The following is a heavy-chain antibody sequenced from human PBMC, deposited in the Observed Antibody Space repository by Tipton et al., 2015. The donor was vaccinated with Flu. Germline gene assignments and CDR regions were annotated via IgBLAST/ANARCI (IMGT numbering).Heavy chain of an antibody. CDR1: GFTFSTYS. D-gene: IGHD2-2*01. CDR3: ARTRGGYCTSTSCFADYFDF. J-gene: IGHJ4*02. CDR2: IKQGGSEK. V-gene: IGHV3-7*01. Sequence: LSLTCAASGFTFSTYSMSWVRQAPGKGLEWVANIKQGGSEKYYVDSVKGRFTISRGNAKNSLYLQMNSLRAEDTALYYCARTRGGYCTSTSCFADYFDFWGQGTLVTVSS.